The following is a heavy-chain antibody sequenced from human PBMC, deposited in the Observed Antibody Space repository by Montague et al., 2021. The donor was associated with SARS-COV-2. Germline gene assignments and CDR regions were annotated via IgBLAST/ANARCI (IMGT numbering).Heavy chain of an antibody. Sequence: SETLSLTCTVSNYSVSSGYYWGWIRQFPGKGLEWIGFKFHSGSTYYNPSLQSRVITSVGTSKNQVSLKLRSVSAADTAVYYCARGVVGPTVLFLEYWGQGILVAVSS. CDR2: KFHSGST. D-gene: IGHD1-26*01. CDR3: ARGVVGPTVLFLEY. J-gene: IGHJ4*02. CDR1: NYSVSSGYY. V-gene: IGHV4-38-2*02.